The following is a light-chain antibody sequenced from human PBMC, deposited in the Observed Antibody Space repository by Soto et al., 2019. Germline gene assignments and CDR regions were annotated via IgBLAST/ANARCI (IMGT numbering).Light chain of an antibody. Sequence: QSVLTQPASVSGSPGQSINISCTGISSDVGGYNYVSWYQHHPGKAPKLIIYDVSNRPSGVSNPFSGSKSGNTASLAISGLQPEDEADYYCSSYTTSNTRQIVFGTGTKVTVL. CDR1: SSDVGGYNY. J-gene: IGLJ1*01. CDR3: SSYTTSNTRQIV. V-gene: IGLV2-14*03. CDR2: DVS.